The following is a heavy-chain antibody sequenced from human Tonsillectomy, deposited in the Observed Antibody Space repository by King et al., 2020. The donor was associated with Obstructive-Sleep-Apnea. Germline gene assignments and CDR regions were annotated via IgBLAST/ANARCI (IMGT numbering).Heavy chain of an antibody. CDR2: IHYRGST. V-gene: IGHV4-31*03. CDR1: GGSVRSGDYY. D-gene: IGHD3-22*01. J-gene: IGHJ3*02. Sequence: QLQESGPGLVKPSQTLSLTCTVSGGSVRSGDYYWSWIRQHPGKGLEWIGYIHYRGSTYYNPSLKSRGTISLDTSKNQLSLNLSSVTAADTAVYYCARDVDNSGNGHFDIWGQGTMVTVSS. CDR3: ARDVDNSGNGHFDI.